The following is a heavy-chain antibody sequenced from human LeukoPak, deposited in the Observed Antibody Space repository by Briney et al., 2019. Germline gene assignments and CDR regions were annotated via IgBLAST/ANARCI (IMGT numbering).Heavy chain of an antibody. J-gene: IGHJ6*03. Sequence: SGTLSLTCAVSGYSISSGYYWGWIRQPPGKGLEWIGSIYHSGSTYYNPSLKSRVTISVDTSKNQFSLKLSSVTAADTAVYYCARGRTFEKRYYYYMDVWGKGTTVTVSS. D-gene: IGHD1-26*01. CDR3: ARGRTFEKRYYYYMDV. CDR2: IYHSGST. CDR1: GYSISSGYY. V-gene: IGHV4-38-2*01.